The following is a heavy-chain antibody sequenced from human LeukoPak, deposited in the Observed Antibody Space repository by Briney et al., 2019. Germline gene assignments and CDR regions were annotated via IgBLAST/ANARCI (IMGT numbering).Heavy chain of an antibody. V-gene: IGHV3-13*01. J-gene: IGHJ6*02. D-gene: IGHD1-26*01. CDR3: ARGVGATSGYYYYGMDV. CDR2: IGTAGDT. CDR1: GFTFSSYD. Sequence: HPGGSLRLSCAASGFTFSSYDMHWVRQATGKGLEWVSAIGTAGDTYYPGSVKGRFTISRENAKNSLYLQMNSLRAGDTAVYYCARGVGATSGYYYYGMDVWSQGTTVTVSS.